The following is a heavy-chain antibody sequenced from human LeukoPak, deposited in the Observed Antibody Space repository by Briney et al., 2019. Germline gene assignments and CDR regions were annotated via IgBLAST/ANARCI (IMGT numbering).Heavy chain of an antibody. CDR3: ATRIRGVIY. CDR2: MNLKSGNP. D-gene: IGHD2/OR15-2a*01. J-gene: IGHJ4*02. Sequence: ASVKVSCKASGYTFTSYDINWVRQATGQGLEWMGWMNLKSGNPVYAQQFQGKDTIATNTCISTTYLELSSLRSEDTAIYYCATRIRGVIYWGRGTLVTVSS. CDR1: GYTFTSYD. V-gene: IGHV1-8*01.